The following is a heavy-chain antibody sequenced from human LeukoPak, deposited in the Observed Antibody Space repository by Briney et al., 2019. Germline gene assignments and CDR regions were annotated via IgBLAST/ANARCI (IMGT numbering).Heavy chain of an antibody. Sequence: ASVKVSCKASGYTFTGYYMHWVRQAPGQGLEWMGRINPNSGGTNYAQKFQGRVTMTRDTSISTAYMELSRLRFDDTAVYYCARTALDPYYYDSSGSAGFDYWGQGTLVTVSS. J-gene: IGHJ4*02. V-gene: IGHV1-2*06. CDR3: ARTALDPYYYDSSGSAGFDY. D-gene: IGHD3-22*01. CDR2: INPNSGGT. CDR1: GYTFTGYY.